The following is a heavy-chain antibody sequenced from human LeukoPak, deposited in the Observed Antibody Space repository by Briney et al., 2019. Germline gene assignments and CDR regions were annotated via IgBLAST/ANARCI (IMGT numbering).Heavy chain of an antibody. J-gene: IGHJ6*02. D-gene: IGHD3-9*01. CDR2: TYYSGST. CDR1: GGSISSYY. Sequence: SETLSLTCTVSGGSISSYYWSWIRQPPGEGLEWIGYTYYSGSTNYNPSLKSRVTISVDTSKNQFSLKLSSVTAADTAVYYCASDILTGYYGIDVWGQGTTVTVSS. CDR3: ASDILTGYYGIDV. V-gene: IGHV4-59*01.